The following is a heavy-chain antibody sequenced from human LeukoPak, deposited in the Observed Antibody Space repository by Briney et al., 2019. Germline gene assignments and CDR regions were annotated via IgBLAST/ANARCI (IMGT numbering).Heavy chain of an antibody. J-gene: IGHJ4*02. D-gene: IGHD3-22*01. CDR1: GYTFTSYG. Sequence: ASVTVSCKASGYTFTSYGISWVRQAPGQGLEWMGWISAYNGNTNYAQKPQGRVTMTTDTSTGTAYMELRSLRSDVTAVYYCARDFGWYDSCGRVGDYEGQGTVVTVSS. CDR3: ARDFGWYDSCGRVGDY. CDR2: ISAYNGNT. V-gene: IGHV1-18*01.